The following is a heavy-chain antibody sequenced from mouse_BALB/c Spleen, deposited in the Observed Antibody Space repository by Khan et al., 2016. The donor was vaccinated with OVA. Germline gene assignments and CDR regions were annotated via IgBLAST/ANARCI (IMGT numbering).Heavy chain of an antibody. D-gene: IGHD3-3*01. CDR3: ARREGLYAIDY. V-gene: IGHV5-17*02. CDR1: GFTFSSFG. CDR2: ISSGSSTI. J-gene: IGHJ4*01. Sequence: EVQLQESGGGLVQPGGSRKLSCAASGFTFSSFGMHWVRQAPEKGLEWVAYISSGSSTIYYADTVKGRFTISRANPKTTLFLQMTSLRSEDTAMYYCARREGLYAIDYWGQGTSVTVSS.